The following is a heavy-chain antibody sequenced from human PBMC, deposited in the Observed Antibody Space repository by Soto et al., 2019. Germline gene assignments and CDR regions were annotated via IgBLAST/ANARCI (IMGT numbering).Heavy chain of an antibody. CDR3: TREGNWNDDYYYYGMDV. V-gene: IGHV3-49*03. CDR2: IRSKAYGGTT. J-gene: IGHJ6*02. D-gene: IGHD1-20*01. CDR1: GFTFGDYA. Sequence: GGSLRLSCTASGFTFGDYAMSWFRQAPGKGLEWVGFIRSKAYGGTTEYAASVKGRFTISRDDSKSIAYLQMNSLKTEDTAVYYCTREGNWNDDYYYYGMDVWGQGTTVTVPS.